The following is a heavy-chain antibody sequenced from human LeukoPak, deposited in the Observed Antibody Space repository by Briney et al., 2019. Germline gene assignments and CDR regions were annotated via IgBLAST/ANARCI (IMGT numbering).Heavy chain of an antibody. CDR2: INHSGST. CDR1: GFTFSDYA. D-gene: IGHD3-22*01. J-gene: IGHJ3*02. CDR3: ATKDSSSYHYGALDI. V-gene: IGHV4-34*08. Sequence: GSLRLSCAASGFTFSDYAMSWVRQAPGKGLEWIGEINHSGSTKYNPSLNSRVSISVDMSKNQFSMKLNSVTAADTAIYYCATKDSSSYHYGALDIWGRGTMVTVSS.